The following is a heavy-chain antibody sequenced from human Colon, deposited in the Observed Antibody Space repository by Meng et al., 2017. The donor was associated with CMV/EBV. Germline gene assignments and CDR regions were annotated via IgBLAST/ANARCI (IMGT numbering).Heavy chain of an antibody. V-gene: IGHV4-59*01. CDR3: ARVGGRYTTLGGMDV. J-gene: IGHJ6*02. CDR1: GGSISSYY. Sequence: GSLRLSCTVSGGSISSYYWSWIRQSPGWGLEWIGHIYYTGSTNYNPSLKSRVTISVDTSKNQFSLKLSSVTTADTAMYYCARVGGRYTTLGGMDVWGQGTTVTVSS. CDR2: IYYTGST. D-gene: IGHD3-16*01.